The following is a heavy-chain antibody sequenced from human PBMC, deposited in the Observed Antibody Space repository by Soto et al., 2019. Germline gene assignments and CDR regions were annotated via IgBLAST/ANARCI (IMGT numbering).Heavy chain of an antibody. V-gene: IGHV5-51*01. J-gene: IGHJ4*02. CDR3: ARWIAAGGTLN. CDR1: GYTFTNYW. CDR2: IYPADSDT. D-gene: IGHD6-13*01. Sequence: GESLKISCKGSGYTFTNYWIGWVRQMPGKGLEWMAIIYPADSDTRYSPSFQGQVTVSADKSISTGYLQWSSLKASDTAMYYCARWIAAGGTLNWGQGTLVTV.